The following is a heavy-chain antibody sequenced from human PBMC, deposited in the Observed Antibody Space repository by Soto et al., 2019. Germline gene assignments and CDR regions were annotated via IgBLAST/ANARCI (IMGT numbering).Heavy chain of an antibody. D-gene: IGHD5-12*01. V-gene: IGHV3-23*01. J-gene: IGHJ3*02. Sequence: EVQLLESGGGLVQPGGSLRLSCTTSRFTFTNYGMNWVRQAPGKGLEWVAGVSARGRDTSYADSVKGRFIISRDNAKNSLYLQMNSLRAEDTAVYYCARGDGYNSGDAFDIWGQGTMVTVSS. CDR2: VSARGRDT. CDR1: RFTFTNYG. CDR3: ARGDGYNSGDAFDI.